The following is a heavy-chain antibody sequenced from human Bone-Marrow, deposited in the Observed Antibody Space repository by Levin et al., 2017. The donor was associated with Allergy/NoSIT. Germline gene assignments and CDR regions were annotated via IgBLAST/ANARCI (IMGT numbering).Heavy chain of an antibody. D-gene: IGHD2-8*01. CDR3: ARNVPLTANGY. CDR2: IYSGGTT. V-gene: IGHV3-66*01. Sequence: GESLKISCAVSGFTVYNNYMRWVRQAPGKGLEWVSLIYSGGTTQYADSVKGRFTISRDSSKNTLYLQMNSLTPEDTAMYYCARNVPLTANGYWGQGTLVTVSS. CDR1: GFTVYNNY. J-gene: IGHJ4*02.